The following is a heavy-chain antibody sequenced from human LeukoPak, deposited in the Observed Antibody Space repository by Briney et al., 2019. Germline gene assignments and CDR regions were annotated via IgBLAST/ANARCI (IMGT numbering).Heavy chain of an antibody. CDR3: ARLNQGNRFDY. D-gene: IGHD1-14*01. CDR2: IYYSGNT. J-gene: IGHJ4*02. V-gene: IGHV4-39*01. Sequence: SETLSLTCTVSGGSISSSSFYWGWIRQPPGKGLEWIGSIYYSGNTYYNPSLKSRVTISVDTSKNQFSLKLSSVTAADTAVYYCARLNQGNRFDYWGQGTPVTVSS. CDR1: GGSISSSSFY.